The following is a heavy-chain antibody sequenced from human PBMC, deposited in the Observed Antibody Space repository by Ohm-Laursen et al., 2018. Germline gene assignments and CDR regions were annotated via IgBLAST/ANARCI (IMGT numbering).Heavy chain of an antibody. CDR3: ARTRITGTYFDY. CDR1: GGSISSYY. D-gene: IGHD1-7*01. J-gene: IGHJ4*02. V-gene: IGHV4-59*01. CDR2: IYYSGST. Sequence: TLSLTCAVSGGSISSYYWSWIRQPPGKGLEWIGYIYYSGSTNYNPSLKSRVTISVDTSKNQFSLKLSSVTAADTAVYYCARTRITGTYFDYWGQGTLVTVSS.